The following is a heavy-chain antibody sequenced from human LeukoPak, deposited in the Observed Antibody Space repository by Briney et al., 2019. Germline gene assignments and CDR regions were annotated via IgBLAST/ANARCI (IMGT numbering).Heavy chain of an antibody. Sequence: PGGSLKLSCAASGFTFSGSAVHWVRQASGKGLEWVGRIRSKADSYATAYAALVKGRFTVSRDDSKNTAYLQMNSLKTEDTAVYYCTARGAPTGDTFDVWGQGTMVTVSS. V-gene: IGHV3-73*01. D-gene: IGHD1-26*01. CDR3: TARGAPTGDTFDV. J-gene: IGHJ3*01. CDR2: IRSKADSYAT. CDR1: GFTFSGSA.